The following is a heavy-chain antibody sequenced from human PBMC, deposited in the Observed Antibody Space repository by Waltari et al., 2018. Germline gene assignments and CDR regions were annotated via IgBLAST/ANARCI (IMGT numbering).Heavy chain of an antibody. CDR3: ARDNSRSPWQWLVMYFQH. V-gene: IGHV1-69*12. D-gene: IGHD6-19*01. J-gene: IGHJ1*01. Sequence: QVQPVQSGDEVTNTGSSVQVSCKASGGTFHNPAISWGRQAPGPGLAWMGGIIPIFGTANYAQKFQGRVTITADESTSTAYMELSSLRSEDTAVYYCARDNSRSPWQWLVMYFQHWGQGTLVTVSS. CDR1: GGTFHNPA. CDR2: IIPIFGTA.